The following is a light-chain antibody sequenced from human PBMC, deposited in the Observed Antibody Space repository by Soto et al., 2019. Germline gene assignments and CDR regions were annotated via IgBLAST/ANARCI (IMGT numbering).Light chain of an antibody. V-gene: IGLV2-14*01. Sequence: QSALPQPASVSGSPGQSITISCTGTSSDVGGYNYVSWYQQHPGKAPKLMIYDVSNRPSGVSNRFSGSKSVNTASLTISGLQAEDEADYYCSSYTSSSTLVVFGGGTKLTVL. CDR2: DVS. CDR1: SSDVGGYNY. J-gene: IGLJ2*01. CDR3: SSYTSSSTLVV.